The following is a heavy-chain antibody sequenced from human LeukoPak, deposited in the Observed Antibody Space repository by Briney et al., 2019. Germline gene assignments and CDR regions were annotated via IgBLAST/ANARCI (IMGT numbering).Heavy chain of an antibody. Sequence: ASVKVSCKASGYTFTGYYMHWVRQAPGQGLEWMGWINPNSGGTNYAQKFQGRVTMTRDTSISTAYMELSRLRSDDTAVYYCAREGITGTLASDYWGQGTLVTVSS. J-gene: IGHJ4*02. CDR3: AREGITGTLASDY. CDR2: INPNSGGT. CDR1: GYTFTGYY. V-gene: IGHV1-2*02. D-gene: IGHD1-7*01.